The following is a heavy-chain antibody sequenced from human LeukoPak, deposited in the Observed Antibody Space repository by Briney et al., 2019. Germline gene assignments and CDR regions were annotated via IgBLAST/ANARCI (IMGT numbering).Heavy chain of an antibody. J-gene: IGHJ4*02. CDR3: ARDPVGGFGKFFVYFDN. Sequence: PGGSLRLSCEASGFTLSSYEMNWVRQAPGKGLEWVSYISSGGSTLYYADSVKGRFTISRDNAKNSLYLQMNSLRAEDTAVYYCARDPVGGFGKFFVYFDNWGQGTLVTVSS. D-gene: IGHD3-10*01. V-gene: IGHV3-48*03. CDR1: GFTLSSYE. CDR2: ISSGGSTL.